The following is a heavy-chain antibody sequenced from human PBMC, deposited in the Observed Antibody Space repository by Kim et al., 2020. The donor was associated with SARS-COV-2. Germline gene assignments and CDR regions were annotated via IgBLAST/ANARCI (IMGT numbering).Heavy chain of an antibody. Sequence: GGSLRLSCAASGFTFSSYAMSWVRQAPGKGLEWVSAISGSGGSTYYADSVKGRFTISRDNSKNTLYLQMNSLRAEDTAVYYCAKDLLGSSGYYDAFDIWGQGTMVTVSS. D-gene: IGHD3-22*01. J-gene: IGHJ3*02. CDR2: ISGSGGST. CDR1: GFTFSSYA. V-gene: IGHV3-23*01. CDR3: AKDLLGSSGYYDAFDI.